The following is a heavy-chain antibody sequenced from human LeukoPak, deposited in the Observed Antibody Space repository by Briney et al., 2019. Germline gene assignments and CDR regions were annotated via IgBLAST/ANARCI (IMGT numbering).Heavy chain of an antibody. D-gene: IGHD3-22*01. CDR2: IYYSGST. Sequence: ASETLSLTCTVSGGSISSSSYYWGWIRQPPGKGLEWIGYIYYSGSTNYNPSLKSRVTISVDTSKNQFSLKLSSVTAADTAVYYCARIVDSSGYQHAFDIWGQGTMVTVSS. CDR1: GGSISSSSYY. CDR3: ARIVDSSGYQHAFDI. J-gene: IGHJ3*02. V-gene: IGHV4-61*05.